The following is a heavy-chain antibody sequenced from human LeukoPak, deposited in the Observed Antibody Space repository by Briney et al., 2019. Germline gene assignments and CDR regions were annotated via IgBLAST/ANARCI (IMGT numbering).Heavy chain of an antibody. J-gene: IGHJ4*02. CDR2: FDPEDGET. D-gene: IGHD6-13*01. V-gene: IGHV1-24*01. Sequence: ASVKVSCKVSGYTLTELSMHWVRQAPGKGLEWMGGFDPEDGETIYAQKFQGRVTMTEDTSTDTAYMELSSLRSEDTAVYYCATPGTAAGLYYLDYWGQGTLVTVSS. CDR1: GYTLTELS. CDR3: ATPGTAAGLYYLDY.